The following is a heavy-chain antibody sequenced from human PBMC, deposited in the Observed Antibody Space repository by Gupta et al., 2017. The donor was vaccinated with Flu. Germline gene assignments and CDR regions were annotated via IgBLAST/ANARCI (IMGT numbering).Heavy chain of an antibody. V-gene: IGHV3-21*01. CDR3: ARDSLTTGGGII. CDR2: ISSVGSFI. Sequence: EVQLVESGGGLVKPGGSLRLSCAASGFTFSSHSMNWVRQAPGKGLECVSSISSVGSFIYYADSVKGRFTISRDNAKNSLHLQMNSLRAEDTAVYYCARDSLTTGGGIIWGQGTLVTVSS. CDR1: GFTFSSHS. J-gene: IGHJ4*02. D-gene: IGHD3-10*01.